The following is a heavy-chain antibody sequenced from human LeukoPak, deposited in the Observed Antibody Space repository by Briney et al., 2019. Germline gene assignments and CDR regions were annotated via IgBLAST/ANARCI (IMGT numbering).Heavy chain of an antibody. CDR3: AKISTRVLFDY. CDR2: IVGDAGRT. CDR1: GFTFSSYG. V-gene: IGHV3-23*01. J-gene: IGHJ4*02. D-gene: IGHD4/OR15-4a*01. Sequence: GSLRLSCAASGFTFSSYGMNWVRQAPGKGLEWVSGIVGDAGRTYYADSVKGRFTISRDNSKNTLYLQMNSLRAEDTAIYYCAKISTRVLFDYWGQGTLVTVSS.